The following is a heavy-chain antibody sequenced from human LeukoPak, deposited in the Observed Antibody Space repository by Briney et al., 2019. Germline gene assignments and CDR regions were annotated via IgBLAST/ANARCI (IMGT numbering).Heavy chain of an antibody. CDR1: GVTFSNYA. Sequence: SVKVSCKASGVTFSNYAISWVRQAPGQGLEWMGGILPIFGKPDYAQKCQGRVTITTDESTSTAYMELSSLRSEDTAMYYCAGGSGPYVWGSYHLFDIWGQGTMVTLSS. D-gene: IGHD3-16*02. CDR2: ILPIFGKP. CDR3: AGGSGPYVWGSYHLFDI. V-gene: IGHV1-69*05. J-gene: IGHJ3*02.